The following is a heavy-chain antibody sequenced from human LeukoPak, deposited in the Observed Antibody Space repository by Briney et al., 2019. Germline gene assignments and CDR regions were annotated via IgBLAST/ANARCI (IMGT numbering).Heavy chain of an antibody. CDR1: GYTFTGYY. J-gene: IGHJ4*02. CDR3: ARDFPYGSGSYYNGVADY. Sequence: ASVKVSCKASGYTFTGYYMHWVRQAPGQGLEWMGWINPNSGGTNYAQKFQGRVTMTRDTSISTAYMELSRLRSDDTAVYYCARDFPYGSGSYYNGVADYWGQGTLVTVSS. CDR2: INPNSGGT. V-gene: IGHV1-2*02. D-gene: IGHD3-10*01.